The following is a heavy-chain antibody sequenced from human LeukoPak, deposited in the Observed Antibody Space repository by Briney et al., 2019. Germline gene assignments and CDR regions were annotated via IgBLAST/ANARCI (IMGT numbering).Heavy chain of an antibody. V-gene: IGHV3-21*01. CDR3: ARDLSFGAPVAFDI. CDR2: LSRNSDYI. J-gene: IGHJ3*02. Sequence: GGSLRLSCAASGFTFSSYAMSWVRQAPGKGLEWVSALSRNSDYIYYADSVGGRFTISRDNAKNSLYLQMNSLRADDTAVYFCARDLSFGAPVAFDIWGQGTMVTVSS. D-gene: IGHD3-10*01. CDR1: GFTFSSYA.